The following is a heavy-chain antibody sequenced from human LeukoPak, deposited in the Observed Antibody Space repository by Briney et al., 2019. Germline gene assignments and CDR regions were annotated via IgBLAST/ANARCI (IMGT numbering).Heavy chain of an antibody. Sequence: SETLSLTCTVSGGSISSGDYYWSWIRQPPGKGLEWIRYTHYTGSSYYNPSLKSRVTISVDPSKNQFSLKFSSVTAADTAVYYCARVPRVYGDYGFDPWGQGTLVTVSS. D-gene: IGHD4-17*01. CDR3: ARVPRVYGDYGFDP. CDR1: GGSISSGDYY. CDR2: THYTGSS. V-gene: IGHV4-30-4*01. J-gene: IGHJ5*02.